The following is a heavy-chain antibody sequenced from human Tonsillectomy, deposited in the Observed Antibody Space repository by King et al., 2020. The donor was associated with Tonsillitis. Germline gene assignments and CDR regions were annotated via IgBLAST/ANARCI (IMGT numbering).Heavy chain of an antibody. J-gene: IGHJ6*02. CDR2: ISYDGTNK. Sequence: VQLVESGGGVVQPGRSLRLSCAASGFTFSSYGMHWVRQAPGKGLEWVAVISYDGTNKYYAESVKGRFTISSDNSKNTLYLQKTSLRPEDTAGYYCAKVHYYVSGSYFNFYHVMDLWGQGTTVTVSS. V-gene: IGHV3-30*18. D-gene: IGHD3-10*01. CDR1: GFTFSSYG. CDR3: AKVHYYVSGSYFNFYHVMDL.